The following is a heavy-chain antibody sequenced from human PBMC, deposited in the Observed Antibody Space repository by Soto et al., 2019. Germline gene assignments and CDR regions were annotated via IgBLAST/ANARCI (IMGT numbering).Heavy chain of an antibody. Sequence: SETLSLTCAVYGGSGGSFSGYYWSWIRQPPGKGLEWIGEINHSGSTNYNPSLKSRATISVDTSKNQFSLKLSSVTAADTAVYYCARDYYDSSSHYYGMDVWGQGTTVTVSS. CDR3: ARDYYDSSSHYYGMDV. V-gene: IGHV4-34*01. J-gene: IGHJ6*02. CDR1: GGSGGSFSGYY. D-gene: IGHD3-22*01. CDR2: INHSGST.